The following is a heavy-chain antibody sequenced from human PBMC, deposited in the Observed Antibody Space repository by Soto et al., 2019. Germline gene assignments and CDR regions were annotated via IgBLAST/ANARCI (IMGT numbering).Heavy chain of an antibody. CDR1: GFTVRSNY. J-gene: IGHJ4*02. V-gene: IGHV3-53*04. D-gene: IGHD2-15*01. CDR2: IYRCGST. Sequence: EVQLVASGGGLVHPGGSLRLSCAASGFTVRSNYMSWDRQSPGKGLERVSVIYRCGSTYYADAVKGRFTISRHNSESTLYVHMNSLRAEDTAVYYCAREGSSSRFDYWGQGTLVTVSS. CDR3: AREGSSSRFDY.